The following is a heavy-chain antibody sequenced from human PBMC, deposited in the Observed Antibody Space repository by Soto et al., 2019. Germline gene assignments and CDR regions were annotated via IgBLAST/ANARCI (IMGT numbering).Heavy chain of an antibody. J-gene: IGHJ6*02. CDR2: INYSGST. Sequence: QVQLQESGPGLVKPSETLSLTCTVSGGSVSSGRYYWSWIRQPPGKGLEWIGYINYSGSTNYNPSLESRATISEDTSKSQFSLKLSSVTAADTAVDYCAREEYYDGMDGWGQGTTVTVSS. CDR3: AREEYYDGMDG. CDR1: GGSVSSGRYY. V-gene: IGHV4-61*01.